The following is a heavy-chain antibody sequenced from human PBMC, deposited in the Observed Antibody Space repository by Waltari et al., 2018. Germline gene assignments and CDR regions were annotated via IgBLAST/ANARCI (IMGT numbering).Heavy chain of an antibody. V-gene: IGHV3-7*01. CDR2: IKQDGSEK. CDR3: ARDSNYGGNEYYFDY. Sequence: EVQLVESGGGLVQPGGSLRLSCAASGFTFSSYWMSWVRQAPGKGLEWVANIKQDGSEKYYVDSVKGRFTISRDNAKNSLYLQMNSLRAEDTAVYYCARDSNYGGNEYYFDYWGQGTLVTVSS. CDR1: GFTFSSYW. J-gene: IGHJ4*02. D-gene: IGHD4-17*01.